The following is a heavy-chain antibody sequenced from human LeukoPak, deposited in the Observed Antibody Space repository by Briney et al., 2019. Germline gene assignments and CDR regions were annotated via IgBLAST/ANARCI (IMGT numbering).Heavy chain of an antibody. CDR2: INGDGGRT. Sequence: GGSLRLFCAASGFTFDDYPMHWARQGPGKGLEWVSLINGDGGRTYYVDSVKGRFTISRDNSKNSLYLQMNSLRTEDTALYYCSKGIYYYDSSGYSSPIDYWGQGTLVTVSS. D-gene: IGHD3-22*01. J-gene: IGHJ4*02. CDR1: GFTFDDYP. V-gene: IGHV3-43*02. CDR3: SKGIYYYDSSGYSSPIDY.